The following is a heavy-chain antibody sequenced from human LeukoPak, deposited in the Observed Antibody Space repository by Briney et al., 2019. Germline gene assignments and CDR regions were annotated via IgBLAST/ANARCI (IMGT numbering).Heavy chain of an antibody. J-gene: IGHJ4*02. CDR2: IYTSGST. D-gene: IGHD1-26*01. CDR1: GGSISSGSYY. Sequence: PSQTLSLTCTVPGGSISSGSYYWSWIRQPAGKGLEWIGRIYTSGSTNYNPSLKSRVTISADTSKNQFSLKLSSVTAADTAVYYCARTRFPMWEYQDYWGQGTLVTVSS. V-gene: IGHV4-61*02. CDR3: ARTRFPMWEYQDY.